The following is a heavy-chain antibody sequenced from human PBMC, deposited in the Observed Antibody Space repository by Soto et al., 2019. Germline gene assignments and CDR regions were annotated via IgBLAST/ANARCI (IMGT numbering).Heavy chain of an antibody. CDR2: MHTTGNT. Sequence: QVQLQESGPGLVKPSETLSLTCAVSGDSISGYFWNWIRQPAGRGLEWIGRMHTTGNTNYNPSLKSRVSMSVDTPKNQFSLRLRSVTAADTAVYYCARGRSTSGYPNFDPWGQGTLVTVSS. J-gene: IGHJ5*02. V-gene: IGHV4-4*07. CDR3: ARGRSTSGYPNFDP. D-gene: IGHD3-22*01. CDR1: GDSISGYF.